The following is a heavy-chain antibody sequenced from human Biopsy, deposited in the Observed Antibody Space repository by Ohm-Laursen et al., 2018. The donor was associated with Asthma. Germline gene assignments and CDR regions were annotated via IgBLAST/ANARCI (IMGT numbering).Heavy chain of an antibody. CDR3: ARCQVGYSSGWSLLLKKIYYSGMDV. Sequence: SVKVSCNAPGGTFSNFAISWVRQAPGQGLEWLGGIMTVFGTTNYAQKFQGRVTITADESTSTAYTEVTSLRSEDTAIYYCARCQVGYSSGWSLLLKKIYYSGMDVWGQGTAVTVSS. V-gene: IGHV1-69*13. CDR1: GGTFSNFA. J-gene: IGHJ6*02. CDR2: IMTVFGTT. D-gene: IGHD6-19*01.